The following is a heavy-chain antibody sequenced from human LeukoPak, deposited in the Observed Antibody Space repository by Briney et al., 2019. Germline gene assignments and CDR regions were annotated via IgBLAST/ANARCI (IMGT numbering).Heavy chain of an antibody. J-gene: IGHJ6*02. CDR3: ARGYYDSSGYYSYYSYGMDV. D-gene: IGHD3-22*01. CDR2: INAGNGNT. Sequence: GASVTVSCTASGYTFTSYHMQWVRQAPGQRLEWMGWINAGNGNTEYSQKFQGRVTITRDTSASTAYMELSSLRSEDTAVYYCARGYYDSSGYYSYYSYGMDVWGQGTTVTVSS. V-gene: IGHV1-3*01. CDR1: GYTFTSYH.